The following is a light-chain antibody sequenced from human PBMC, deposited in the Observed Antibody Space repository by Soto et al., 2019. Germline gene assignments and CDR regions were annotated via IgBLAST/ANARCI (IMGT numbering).Light chain of an antibody. Sequence: DIQMTQSPSSLSASVGDRVTITCRASQSISSYLNWYQQKPGKAPRLLIYAASSLQSGVPSRFSGSGSGTDFTLTISNLQPEDFATYYCQQSYSTPMHTFGQGTKLEIK. CDR1: QSISSY. CDR3: QQSYSTPMHT. V-gene: IGKV1-39*01. J-gene: IGKJ2*01. CDR2: AAS.